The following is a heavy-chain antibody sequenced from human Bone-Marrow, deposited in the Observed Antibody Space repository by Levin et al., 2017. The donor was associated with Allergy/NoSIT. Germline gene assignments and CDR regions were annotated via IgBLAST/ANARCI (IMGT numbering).Heavy chain of an antibody. D-gene: IGHD1-26*01. CDR2: ISGTGSTK. CDR3: ARGGFSWDIDY. J-gene: IGHJ4*02. Sequence: GGSLRLSCSTSGFTSSVYEINWIRQSPGKRLEWISYISGTGSTKYYADTVKGRFAISRDNGRNLVSLQMDTLRVEDTGIYFCARGGFSWDIDYWGPGTAVTVSS. CDR1: GFTSSVYE. V-gene: IGHV3-48*03.